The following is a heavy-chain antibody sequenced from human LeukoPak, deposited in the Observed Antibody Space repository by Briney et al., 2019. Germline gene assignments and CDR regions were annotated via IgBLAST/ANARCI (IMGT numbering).Heavy chain of an antibody. CDR2: ISAYNGNT. Sequence: GASVKVSCKASGYTFTGYYMHWVRQAPGQGLEWMGWISAYNGNTNYAQKLQGRVTMTTDTSTSTAYMELRSLRSDDTAVYYCARTSTYYYDSSGYYLVYWGQGTLVTVSS. V-gene: IGHV1-18*04. CDR1: GYTFTGYY. D-gene: IGHD3-22*01. J-gene: IGHJ4*02. CDR3: ARTSTYYYDSSGYYLVY.